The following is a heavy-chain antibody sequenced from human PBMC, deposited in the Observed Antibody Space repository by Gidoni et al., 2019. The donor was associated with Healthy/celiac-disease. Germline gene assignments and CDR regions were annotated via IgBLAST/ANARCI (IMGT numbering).Heavy chain of an antibody. V-gene: IGHV3-33*01. J-gene: IGHJ6*02. CDR2: IWYDGSNK. Sequence: QVQLVESGGGVVQPGRSLRLSCAASGFTFSSYGMHWVRQAPGKGLEWVAVIWYDGSNKYYADSVKGRFTISRDNSKNTLYLQMNSLRAEDTAVYYCARGEDYYGMDVWGQGTTVTVSS. CDR3: ARGEDYYGMDV. D-gene: IGHD1-26*01. CDR1: GFTFSSYG.